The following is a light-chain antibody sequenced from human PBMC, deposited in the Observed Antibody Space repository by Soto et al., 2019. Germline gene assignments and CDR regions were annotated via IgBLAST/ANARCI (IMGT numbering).Light chain of an antibody. V-gene: IGLV4-69*01. Sequence: QPVLTQSPSASASQGASVKLTCTLSSGHSSNAIAWHQQQPEKGPRYLMKLNNDGSHTKGDGIPDRFSGSSSGAERYLTISSLQSEDEADYYCQTWGTDIVIFGGGTKLTVL. CDR1: SGHSSNA. J-gene: IGLJ2*01. CDR3: QTWGTDIVI. CDR2: LNNDGSH.